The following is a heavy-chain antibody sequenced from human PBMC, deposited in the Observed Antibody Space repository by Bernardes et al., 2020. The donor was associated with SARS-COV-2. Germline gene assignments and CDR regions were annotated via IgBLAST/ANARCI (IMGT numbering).Heavy chain of an antibody. CDR1: GFTVSDND. V-gene: IGHV3-53*01. CDR2: IYSGGIT. J-gene: IGHJ5*02. CDR3: ARFSEERSSFDL. Sequence: GGSLRLSCAVSGFTVSDNDMTWVRQAPGKGLEWVSVIYSGGITYSADSVKSRFTVSRDNSKNTVFLQMHSLRVDDTAVYYCARFSEERSSFDLWGQGTLVTVSS.